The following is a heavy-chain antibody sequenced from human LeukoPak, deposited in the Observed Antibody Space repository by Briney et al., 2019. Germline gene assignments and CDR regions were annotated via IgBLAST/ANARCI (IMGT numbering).Heavy chain of an antibody. CDR1: GFTFSNAW. CDR3: ARCSGGNCYHSDDY. J-gene: IGHJ4*02. CDR2: IKSKTDGGTT. D-gene: IGHD2-15*01. V-gene: IGHV3-15*01. Sequence: PGGSLRLSCAASGFTFSNAWMSWVRQAPGKGLEWVGRIKSKTDGGTTDYAAPVKGRFTISRDDSQNTLYLQMNSLRAEDTAVYYCARCSGGNCYHSDDYWGQGTLVTVSS.